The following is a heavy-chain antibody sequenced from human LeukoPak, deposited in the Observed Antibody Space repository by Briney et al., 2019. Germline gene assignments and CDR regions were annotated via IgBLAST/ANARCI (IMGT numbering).Heavy chain of an antibody. CDR1: GGSFSGYY. CDR3: AIRRGYSYGYGP. V-gene: IGHV4-34*01. D-gene: IGHD5-18*01. CDR2: INHSGST. J-gene: IGHJ4*02. Sequence: PSETLSLTCAVYGGSFSGYYWSWIRQPPGKGLEWIGEINHSGSTNYIPSLKSRVTRSVDTSKNQFSLKLSSVTAADTAVYYCAIRRGYSYGYGPWGQGTLVTVSS.